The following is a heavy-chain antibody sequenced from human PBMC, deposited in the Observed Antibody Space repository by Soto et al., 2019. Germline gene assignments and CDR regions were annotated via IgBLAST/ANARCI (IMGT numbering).Heavy chain of an antibody. CDR2: IYYSGST. V-gene: IGHV4-39*01. CDR3: ARGVSFWRYYYMDV. J-gene: IGHJ6*03. CDR1: GGSLSSSSYY. Sequence: SETLSLTCTVSGGSLSSSSYYWGWIRQPPGKGLEWIGSIYYSGSTYYNPSLKSRVTISVDTSKDQFSLKLSSVTAADTAVYYCARGVSFWRYYYMDVWGKGTTVTVSS. D-gene: IGHD3-3*01.